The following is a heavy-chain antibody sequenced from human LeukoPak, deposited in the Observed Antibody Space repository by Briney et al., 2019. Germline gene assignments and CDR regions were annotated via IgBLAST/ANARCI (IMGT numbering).Heavy chain of an antibody. CDR2: ISWNSGSI. CDR1: GFTFDDYA. D-gene: IGHD5-18*01. V-gene: IGHV3-9*01. Sequence: PGRSLRLSCAASGFTFDDYAMPWVRQAPGKGLEWVSGISWNSGSIGYADSVKGRFTISRDNAKNSLYLQMNSLRAEDTALYYCAKDIRDGVQLWLIGGYAFDIWGQGTMVTVSS. J-gene: IGHJ3*02. CDR3: AKDIRDGVQLWLIGGYAFDI.